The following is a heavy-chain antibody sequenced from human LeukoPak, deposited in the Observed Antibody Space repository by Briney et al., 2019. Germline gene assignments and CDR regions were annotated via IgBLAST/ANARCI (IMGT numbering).Heavy chain of an antibody. CDR3: ARGGGLCSGGSCLYFDY. CDR1: GFTFSSYE. J-gene: IGHJ4*02. D-gene: IGHD2-15*01. V-gene: IGHV3-48*03. CDR2: ISSIGSTI. Sequence: PGGSLRLSCAASGFTFSSYEMNWVRQAPGKGLEWVSYISSIGSTIYYADSVKGRFTISRDNAKNSLYLQMNSLRAEDTAVYYCARGGGLCSGGSCLYFDYWGQGTLVTVSS.